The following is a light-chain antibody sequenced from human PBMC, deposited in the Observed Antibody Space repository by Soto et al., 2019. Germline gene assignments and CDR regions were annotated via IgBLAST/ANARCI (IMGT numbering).Light chain of an antibody. Sequence: EIMLTQSPGTLSLSPGERATLSCRASQSVYSSYLAWYQQRPGQAPRLLFYDASTRATGIPDRFSGSGSGTDFSFTISRLELEDFAVYACHQYGSSPWTFGQGTKVDIK. CDR2: DAS. J-gene: IGKJ1*01. CDR1: QSVYSSY. CDR3: HQYGSSPWT. V-gene: IGKV3-20*01.